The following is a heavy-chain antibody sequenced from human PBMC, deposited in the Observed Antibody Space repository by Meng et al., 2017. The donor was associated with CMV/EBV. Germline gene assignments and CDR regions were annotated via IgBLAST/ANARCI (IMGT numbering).Heavy chain of an antibody. CDR2: INSDGSSA. CDR3: ARDDIVVPPGFDY. J-gene: IGHJ4*02. V-gene: IGHV3-74*01. CDR1: GFTFSSYW. Sequence: ASGFTFSSYWMHWVRQAPGKGLVWVSRINSDGSSASYADSVKGRFTISRDNAKNTLYLQMNSLRAEDTAVYYCARDDIVVPPGFDYWGQGTLVTVSS. D-gene: IGHD2-2*01.